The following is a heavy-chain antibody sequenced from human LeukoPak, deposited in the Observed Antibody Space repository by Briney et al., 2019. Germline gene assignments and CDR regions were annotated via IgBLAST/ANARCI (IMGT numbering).Heavy chain of an antibody. CDR1: SGSISSSRYY. Sequence: PSQTLSLTCTVSSGSISSSRYYWGWIRQPPGKGLEWIGSIYYSGGTNYNPSLKSRVTISVDTSKNQFSLKLSSVTAADTAVYYCVAGREVRGVIEAFDIWGQGTMVTVSS. D-gene: IGHD3-10*01. V-gene: IGHV4-39*01. CDR2: IYYSGGT. CDR3: VAGREVRGVIEAFDI. J-gene: IGHJ3*02.